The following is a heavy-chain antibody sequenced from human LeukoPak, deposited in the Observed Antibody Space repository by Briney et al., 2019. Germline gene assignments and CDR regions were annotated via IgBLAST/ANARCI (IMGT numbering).Heavy chain of an antibody. CDR1: GFTFSSEA. J-gene: IGHJ4*02. V-gene: IGHV3-23*01. D-gene: IGHD6-13*01. Sequence: GGSLRLSCAPAGFTFSSEAMSFVLQAPRKGLELFSAISGSGGSTYYADSVKGRFTISRDNSKNTLYLQMNSLRAEDTAVYYCAKGGSSWGQGTLVTVSS. CDR3: AKGGSS. CDR2: ISGSGGST.